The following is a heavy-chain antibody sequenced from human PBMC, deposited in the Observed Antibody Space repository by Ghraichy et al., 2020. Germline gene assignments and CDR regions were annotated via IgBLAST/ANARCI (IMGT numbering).Heavy chain of an antibody. Sequence: GSLRLSCAASGFTFSSYILHWVRQVPGKGLEWVAVMSPDGGIKSYADSVKDRFTISRDNAKNTMYLEMNDLRAEDTALYYCARDPTLGAPDYFDYWGQGSLVTVCS. CDR2: MSPDGGIK. CDR1: GFTFSSYI. V-gene: IGHV3-30*04. J-gene: IGHJ4*02. D-gene: IGHD1-26*01. CDR3: ARDPTLGAPDYFDY.